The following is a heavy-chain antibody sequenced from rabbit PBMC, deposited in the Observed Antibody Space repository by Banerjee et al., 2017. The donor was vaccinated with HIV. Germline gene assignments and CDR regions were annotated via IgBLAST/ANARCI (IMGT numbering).Heavy chain of an antibody. CDR3: ARDLYAGTAGPNL. V-gene: IGHV1S40*01. CDR2: INTSSGST. D-gene: IGHD4-2*01. J-gene: IGHJ4*01. CDR1: GFSFSINYY. Sequence: QSLEESGGDLVKPGASLTLTCTASGFSFSINYYMCWVRQAPGKGLEWIGCINTSSGSTYYASWAKGRFTISKTSSTTVTLQMTSLTAADTATYFCARDLYAGTAGPNLWGPGTLVTVS.